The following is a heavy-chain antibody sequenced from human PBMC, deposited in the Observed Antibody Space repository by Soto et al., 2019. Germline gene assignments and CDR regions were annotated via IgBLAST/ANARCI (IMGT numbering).Heavy chain of an antibody. J-gene: IGHJ4*02. CDR3: AGMSADGYRL. CDR1: DDSVKSIGYY. V-gene: IGHV4-31*02. Sequence: PSETLSLTCDVSDDSVKSIGYYWTWIRQHPGKGLEWIGCVYYSGRTYYNPCLKSRLGMSLDTSKNQFSLKMTSMTAAVSAVYYGAGMSADGYRLWGQGTLGT. D-gene: IGHD1-1*01. CDR2: VYYSGRT.